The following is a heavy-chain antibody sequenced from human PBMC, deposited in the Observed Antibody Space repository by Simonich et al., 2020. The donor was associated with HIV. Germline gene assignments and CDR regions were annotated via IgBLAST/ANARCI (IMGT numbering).Heavy chain of an antibody. CDR1: GGSFSGYY. CDR2: INHRGRP. V-gene: IGHV4-34*01. Sequence: QVQLQQLGAGLLKPSETLSLTCAVYGGSFSGYYWSWIRQPPGKGLVWIGEINHRGRPNYNPSLKSRVTISVDTSKNQFSLKLSSVTAADTAVYYCARLTAGGLGEYFQHWGQGTLVTVSS. D-gene: IGHD6-13*01. CDR3: ARLTAGGLGEYFQH. J-gene: IGHJ1*01.